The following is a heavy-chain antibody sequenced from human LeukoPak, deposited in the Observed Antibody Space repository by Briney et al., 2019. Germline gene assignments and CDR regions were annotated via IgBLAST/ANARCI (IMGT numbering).Heavy chain of an antibody. Sequence: SETLSLTCAVYGGSFSGYYWSWIRQPPGKGLEWIGEINHSGSTNYNPSLKSRVTISVGTSKDQFSLKLSSVTAADTAVYYCARVTVTPHRGLDYWGQGTLVTVSS. D-gene: IGHD4-17*01. CDR3: ARVTVTPHRGLDY. V-gene: IGHV4-34*01. CDR2: INHSGST. J-gene: IGHJ4*02. CDR1: GGSFSGYY.